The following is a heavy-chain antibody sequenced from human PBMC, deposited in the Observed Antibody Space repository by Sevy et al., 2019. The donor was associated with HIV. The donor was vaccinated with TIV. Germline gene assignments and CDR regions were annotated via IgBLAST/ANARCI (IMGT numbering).Heavy chain of an antibody. D-gene: IGHD2-15*01. CDR3: ATRGDCSGGSCSEHYYYYGMDV. Sequence: ASVKVSCKVSGYTLTELSMHWVRQAPGKGLEWMGGFDPEDGETIYAQKFQGRVTMTEDTSTDTAYMELSSLRSEDTAVYYCATRGDCSGGSCSEHYYYYGMDVWGQGTTVTVSS. V-gene: IGHV1-24*01. CDR2: FDPEDGET. J-gene: IGHJ6*02. CDR1: GYTLTELS.